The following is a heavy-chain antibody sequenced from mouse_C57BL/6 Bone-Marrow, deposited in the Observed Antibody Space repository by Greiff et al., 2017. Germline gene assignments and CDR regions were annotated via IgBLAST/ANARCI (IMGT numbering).Heavy chain of an antibody. Sequence: QVQLQQSGPELVKPGASVKISCKASGYAFSSSWMNWVKQRPGKGLEWIGRIYPGDGDTNYNGKFKGKATLTADKSSSTAYMQLSSLTSEDSAVYFCAIPHYYYGSSFWFAYWGQGTLVTVSA. D-gene: IGHD1-1*01. V-gene: IGHV1-82*01. CDR1: GYAFSSSW. CDR3: AIPHYYYGSSFWFAY. CDR2: IYPGDGDT. J-gene: IGHJ3*01.